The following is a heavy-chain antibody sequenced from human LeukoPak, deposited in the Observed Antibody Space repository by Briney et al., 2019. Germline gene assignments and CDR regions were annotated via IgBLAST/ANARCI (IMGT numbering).Heavy chain of an antibody. CDR2: ISSGSSTI. J-gene: IGHJ4*02. CDR1: GFTFSRYS. V-gene: IGHV3-48*02. CDR3: ASRRESFDY. Sequence: GGSLRLSCAASGFTFSRYSMNWVRQAPGKGLEWVSYISSGSSTIYYADSMKGRFTISRDNAKNSLYLQMNSLRDEDTAVYYCASRRESFDYWGQGTLVTVSS.